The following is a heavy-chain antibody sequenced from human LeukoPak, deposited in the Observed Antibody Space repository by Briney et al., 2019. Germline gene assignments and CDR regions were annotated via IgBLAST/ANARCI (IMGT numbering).Heavy chain of an antibody. D-gene: IGHD1-26*01. J-gene: IGHJ4*02. Sequence: PSETLSLTCTVSGGSISSSSYYWSWIRQPAGKGLEWIGRIYTSGSTNYNPSLKSRVTISVDTSKNQFSLKLSSVTAADTAVYYCARITPSGSFDYWGQGTLVTVSS. CDR2: IYTSGST. CDR3: ARITPSGSFDY. CDR1: GGSISSSSYY. V-gene: IGHV4-61*02.